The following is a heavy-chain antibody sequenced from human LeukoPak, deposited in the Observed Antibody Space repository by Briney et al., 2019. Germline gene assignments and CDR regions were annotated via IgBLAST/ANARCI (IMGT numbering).Heavy chain of an antibody. CDR2: IKQDGSEK. V-gene: IGHV3-7*01. CDR1: GFTFSSYW. Sequence: GGSLRLSCAASGFTFSSYWMSWVRQAPGKGLEWVANIKQDGSEKYYVDSVKGRFTISRDNAKNSLYLQMNSLRAEDTAVYYCARARTTVTRSPLDYWGQGTLVTVSS. CDR3: ARARTTVTRSPLDY. D-gene: IGHD4-17*01. J-gene: IGHJ4*02.